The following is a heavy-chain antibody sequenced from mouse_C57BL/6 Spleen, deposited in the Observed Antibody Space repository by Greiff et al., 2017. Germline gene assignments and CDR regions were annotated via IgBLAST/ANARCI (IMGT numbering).Heavy chain of an antibody. J-gene: IGHJ3*01. CDR1: GYTFTSYW. D-gene: IGHD2-5*01. CDR2: IDPSDSET. V-gene: IGHV1-52*01. Sequence: QVQLKESGAELVRPGSSVKLSCKASGYTFTSYWMHWVKQRPIQGLEWIGNIDPSDSETHYNQKFKDKATLTVDKSSSTAYMQLSSLTSEDSAVYYCASYSNYEAWFAYWGQGTLVTVSA. CDR3: ASYSNYEAWFAY.